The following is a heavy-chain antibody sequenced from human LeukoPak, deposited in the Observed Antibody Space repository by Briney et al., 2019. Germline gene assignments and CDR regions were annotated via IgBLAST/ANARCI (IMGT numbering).Heavy chain of an antibody. CDR3: AKEEGIAAAQRGEPFDY. D-gene: IGHD6-13*01. CDR1: GFTFSSYA. V-gene: IGHV3-30-3*01. J-gene: IGHJ4*02. CDR2: ISYDGSNK. Sequence: PGGSLRLSCAASGFTFSSYAMHWVRQAPGKGLEWVAVISYDGSNKYYADSVKGRFTISRDNSKNTLYLQMNSLRAEDTAVYYCAKEEGIAAAQRGEPFDYWGQGTLVTVSS.